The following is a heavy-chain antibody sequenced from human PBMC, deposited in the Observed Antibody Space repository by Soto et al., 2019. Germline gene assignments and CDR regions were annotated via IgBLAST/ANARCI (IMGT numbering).Heavy chain of an antibody. J-gene: IGHJ6*03. D-gene: IGHD2-2*01. CDR1: GGTFSSYT. CDR2: IIPILGIA. CDR3: AREPYCSSTSCYGYYYYYMDV. V-gene: IGHV1-69*08. Sequence: QVQLVQSGAEVKKPGSSVNVSCKASGGTFSSYTISWVRQAPGQGLEWMGRIIPILGIANYAQKFQGRVTITADKSTSTAYMELSSLRSEDTAVYYCAREPYCSSTSCYGYYYYYMDVWGKGTTVTVSS.